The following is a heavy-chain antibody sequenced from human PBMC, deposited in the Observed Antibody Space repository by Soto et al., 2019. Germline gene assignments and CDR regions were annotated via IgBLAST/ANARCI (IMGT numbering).Heavy chain of an antibody. D-gene: IGHD3-3*01. CDR3: ARGGGVGVAGSAAFDM. V-gene: IGHV1-2*02. J-gene: IGHJ3*02. CDR2: INPGTGAA. Sequence: QLHLVQSGAVVKKPGASVTVSCSASGYPVTAYYMHWVRQAPGRGLEWMGGINPGTGAAKYTQTCQGTATIARDTITSRVFMEMGGVTSEEPAVFYRARGGGVGVAGSAAFDMWGQGTLVTVSS. CDR1: GYPVTAYY.